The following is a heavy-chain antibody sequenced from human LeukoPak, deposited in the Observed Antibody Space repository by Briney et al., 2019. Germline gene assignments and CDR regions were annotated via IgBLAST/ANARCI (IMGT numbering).Heavy chain of an antibody. CDR2: ISSSSSTI. D-gene: IGHD3-22*01. J-gene: IGHJ5*02. Sequence: GGSLRLSCAASGFTFSDYYMSWIRQAPGKGLEWVSYISSSSSTIYYADSVKGRFTISRDNAKNSLYLQMNSLRAEDTAVYYCARDLERYYYDSSGYPNWFDPWGQGTLVTVSS. V-gene: IGHV3-11*01. CDR3: ARDLERYYYDSSGYPNWFDP. CDR1: GFTFSDYY.